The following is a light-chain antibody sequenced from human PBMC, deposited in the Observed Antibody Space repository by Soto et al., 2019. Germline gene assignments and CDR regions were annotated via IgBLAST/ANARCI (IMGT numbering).Light chain of an antibody. Sequence: EIVLTQSPATLSLSPGERATLSCRASQSVSSYVAWYQQKPGQAPRLLMYDASNRATSIPARFSGSGSGTDFTLTISSLEPEDFAVYYCQQRSNWPRYTFGQGTKLEIK. CDR3: QQRSNWPRYT. CDR1: QSVSSY. V-gene: IGKV3-11*01. CDR2: DAS. J-gene: IGKJ2*01.